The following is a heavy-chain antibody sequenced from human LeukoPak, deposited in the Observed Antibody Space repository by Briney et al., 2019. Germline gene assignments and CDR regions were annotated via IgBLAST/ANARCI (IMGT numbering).Heavy chain of an antibody. Sequence: GGSLRLSCAASGFTFSSYAMSWVRQAPGKGLEWVSAISGSGGSTYYADSVKGRFTISRDNSKNTLYLQMNSLRAEDTAMYYCAKDRREEYSGYDLCDYWGQGTLVTVTS. CDR1: GFTFSSYA. CDR2: ISGSGGST. CDR3: AKDRREEYSGYDLCDY. V-gene: IGHV3-23*01. D-gene: IGHD5-12*01. J-gene: IGHJ4*02.